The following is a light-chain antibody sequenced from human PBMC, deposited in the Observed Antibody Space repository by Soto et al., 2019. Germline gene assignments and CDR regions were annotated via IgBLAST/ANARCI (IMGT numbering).Light chain of an antibody. CDR3: LQDYDYPLT. Sequence: AIQMTQSPSSLSASVGDRVTITCRASQGIRHDLGWYQQRPGKAPKVLIYAASTVQSGVPSRFSGSGYGTDFTLTISSLQPEDFATYYCLQDYDYPLTCGGETKVEI. J-gene: IGKJ4*01. V-gene: IGKV1-6*01. CDR1: QGIRHD. CDR2: AAS.